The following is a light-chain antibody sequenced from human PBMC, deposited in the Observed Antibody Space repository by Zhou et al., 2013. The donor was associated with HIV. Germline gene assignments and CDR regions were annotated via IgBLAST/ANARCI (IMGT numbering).Light chain of an antibody. Sequence: DIQMTQSPSPLSASVGDRVTITCRASQSISTYLHWYQQRPGKAPKLLIYLASNLHSGVPSRFSGSGSGTDFTLTISSLQPEDFANYYCQQSYTTPETFGGGPRWRSN. CDR2: LAS. J-gene: IGKJ4*01. CDR1: QSISTY. V-gene: IGKV1-39*01. CDR3: QQSYTTPET.